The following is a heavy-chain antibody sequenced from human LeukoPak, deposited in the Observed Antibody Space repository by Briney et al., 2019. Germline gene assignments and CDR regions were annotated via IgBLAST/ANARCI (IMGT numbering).Heavy chain of an antibody. D-gene: IGHD1-7*01. CDR2: IYPGDSDT. V-gene: IGHV5-51*01. J-gene: IGHJ4*02. Sequence: GESLKIACKGSGYSFTSYWIGWVRQMPGKGLEWMGIIYPGDSDTRYSPSFQGQVTISADKSISTAYLQWSSLKASDTAMYYCARRRNNWNYFTPSAPLGGFDYWGQGTLVTVSS. CDR1: GYSFTSYW. CDR3: ARRRNNWNYFTPSAPLGGFDY.